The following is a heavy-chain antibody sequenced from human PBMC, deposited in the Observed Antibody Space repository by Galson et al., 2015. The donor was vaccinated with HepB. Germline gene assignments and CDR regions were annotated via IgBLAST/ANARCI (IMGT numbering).Heavy chain of an antibody. Sequence: SLRLSWAASGFAFDSHAMSWVRQAPGRGLEWISGITGNGDSTFYADSVKGRFTVSKDNSTNMLYLQMNSLRAEDAGLYFCAKGYGLFDSWGQGILVTVSS. CDR3: AKGYGLFDS. D-gene: IGHD5-18*01. CDR1: GFAFDSHA. CDR2: ITGNGDST. J-gene: IGHJ5*01. V-gene: IGHV3-23*01.